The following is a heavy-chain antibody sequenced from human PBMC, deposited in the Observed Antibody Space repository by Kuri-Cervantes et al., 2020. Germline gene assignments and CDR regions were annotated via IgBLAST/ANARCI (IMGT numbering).Heavy chain of an antibody. CDR3: ARVGYDSSGPGAFDI. CDR2: IKQDGSEK. D-gene: IGHD3-22*01. CDR1: GFTFSSYA. V-gene: IGHV3-7*01. J-gene: IGHJ3*02. Sequence: GESLKISCAASGFTFSSYAMHWVRQAPGKGLEWVANIKQDGSEKYYVDSVKGRFTISRDNAKNSLYLQMNSLRAEDTAVYYCARVGYDSSGPGAFDIWGQGTMVTVSS.